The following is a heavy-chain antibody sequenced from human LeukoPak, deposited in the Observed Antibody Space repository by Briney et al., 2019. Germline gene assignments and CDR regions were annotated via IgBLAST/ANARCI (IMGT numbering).Heavy chain of an antibody. J-gene: IGHJ6*03. CDR2: ISSSGSTI. CDR3: ARDLLLPMDV. D-gene: IGHD2-15*01. CDR1: GFIFSSYE. Sequence: GGSLRLSCAASGFIFSSYEMNWVRQAPGKGLEWVSHISSSGSTIYYADSVKGRFTISRDNAKNSLYLQMNSLRAEDTAVYYCARDLLLPMDVWGKGTTVTISS. V-gene: IGHV3-48*03.